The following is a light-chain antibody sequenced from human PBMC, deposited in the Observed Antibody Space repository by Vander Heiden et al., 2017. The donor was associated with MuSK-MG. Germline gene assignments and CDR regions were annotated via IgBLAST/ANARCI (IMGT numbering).Light chain of an antibody. J-gene: IGLJ2*01. CDR1: TLGDKY. V-gene: IGLV3-1*01. CDR3: QTWDSSAAV. Sequence: SYDLTQAPSLSVSPGQTANIPCSGDTLGDKYASWYQQHPGQSPVLVIYKDNRRPSEIPERFSGSNSGNTATLTINGTQPIDEAEYYCQTWDSSAAVFGGGTKLTVL. CDR2: KDN.